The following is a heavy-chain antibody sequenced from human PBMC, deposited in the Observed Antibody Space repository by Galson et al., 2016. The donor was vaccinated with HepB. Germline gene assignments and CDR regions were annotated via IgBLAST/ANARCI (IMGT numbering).Heavy chain of an antibody. D-gene: IGHD3-10*01. CDR1: GFTFSNSW. CDR2: IKEDGSVK. Sequence: SLRLSCAASGFTFSNSWMTWVRQAPRKGLEWVANIKEDGSVKYYVDSVKGRFIISRDNAKNALYLQLNSLRAEDTAVYYCARDVNYGIFDRWGQGTLVTVSS. V-gene: IGHV3-7*01. CDR3: ARDVNYGIFDR. J-gene: IGHJ4*02.